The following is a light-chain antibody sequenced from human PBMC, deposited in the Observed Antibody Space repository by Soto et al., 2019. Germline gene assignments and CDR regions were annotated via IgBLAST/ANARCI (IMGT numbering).Light chain of an antibody. CDR1: QSVSGNY. J-gene: IGKJ5*01. Sequence: ERVLTQSPGTLSLSPGETVTLSCGASQSVSGNYLTWYQHKPGQAPRLLIYDASNRATGIPARFSGSGSGTDFTLTINSLEPEDSAVYYCQQRSNWPSITFGQGTRLEIK. CDR3: QQRSNWPSIT. CDR2: DAS. V-gene: IGKV3-11*01.